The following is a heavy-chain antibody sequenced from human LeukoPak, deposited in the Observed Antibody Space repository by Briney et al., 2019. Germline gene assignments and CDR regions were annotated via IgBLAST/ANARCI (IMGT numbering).Heavy chain of an antibody. CDR3: AKGRYCSSTSCWYYFDY. D-gene: IGHD2-2*01. Sequence: PGRSLRLSCAASGFTFSRSGMHWVRQAPGKGLEWVAVISYDGSNKYYADSVKGRFTISRDNSKNTLYLQMNSLRAEDTAVYYCAKGRYCSSTSCWYYFDYWGQGTLVTVSS. V-gene: IGHV3-30*18. CDR1: GFTFSRSG. J-gene: IGHJ4*02. CDR2: ISYDGSNK.